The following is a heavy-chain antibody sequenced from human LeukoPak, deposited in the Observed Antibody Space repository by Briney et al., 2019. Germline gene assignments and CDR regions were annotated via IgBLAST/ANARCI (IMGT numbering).Heavy chain of an antibody. CDR1: GFIFSNHG. CDR3: ARDLAWGAFDY. D-gene: IGHD7-27*01. V-gene: IGHV3-23*01. Sequence: GGSLRLSCAASGFIFSNHGMNWVRQALGKGLEWLSGVSPPGGGTYYADSVKGRFTISRDDSKNTLSLQMNSLRVEDTAVYYCARDLAWGAFDYWGQGTLVTVSS. CDR2: VSPPGGGT. J-gene: IGHJ4*02.